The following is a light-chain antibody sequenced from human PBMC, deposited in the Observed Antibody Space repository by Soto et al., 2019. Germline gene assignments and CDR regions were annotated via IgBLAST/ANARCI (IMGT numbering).Light chain of an antibody. CDR1: QSVSSSY. CDR3: QQRSDWPILT. J-gene: IGKJ3*01. Sequence: EIVLTQSPGTLSLSQGARATLSCRASQSVSSSYLAWYQQKPGQPPRLLIYDASNRASGIPARFSGSGSGTDFTLTITSLDPEDFAVYYCQQRSDWPILTFGPGTKVDIK. V-gene: IGKV3D-20*02. CDR2: DAS.